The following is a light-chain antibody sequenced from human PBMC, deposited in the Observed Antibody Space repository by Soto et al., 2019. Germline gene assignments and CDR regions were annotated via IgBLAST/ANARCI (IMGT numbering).Light chain of an antibody. CDR1: QTIYSN. V-gene: IGKV3-11*01. CDR3: QQRSNWPLT. Sequence: EIVLTQSPATLSLSPVERATLSCRAGQTIYSNVAWYQQKPGQAPRLLIYDASNRATGIPARFSGSGSGTDFTLTISSLEPEDFAVYYCQQRSNWPLTFGGGTKVDIK. CDR2: DAS. J-gene: IGKJ4*01.